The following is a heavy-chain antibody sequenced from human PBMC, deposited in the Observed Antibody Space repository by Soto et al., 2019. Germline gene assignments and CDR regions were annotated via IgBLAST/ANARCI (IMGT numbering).Heavy chain of an antibody. D-gene: IGHD4-4*01. Sequence: QVQLVQSGAEVKKPGSSVKVSCKASGGTFSSYTISWVRQAPGQGLEWMGRMIPILGIANYAQKFQGRVTITADKSTSTAYMELSSLRSEDTAVYYCARELQVTYMGPLSWGQGTLVTVSS. J-gene: IGHJ5*02. CDR1: GGTFSSYT. V-gene: IGHV1-69*08. CDR2: MIPILGIA. CDR3: ARELQVTYMGPLS.